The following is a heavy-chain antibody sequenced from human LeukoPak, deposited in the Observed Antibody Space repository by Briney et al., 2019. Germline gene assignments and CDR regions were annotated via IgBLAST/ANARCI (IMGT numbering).Heavy chain of an antibody. CDR2: ISYDGSNK. J-gene: IGHJ6*02. CDR1: GFTFSSYT. CDR3: ARETLYPTGTLLYYYGMDV. V-gene: IGHV3-30-3*01. Sequence: GRSLRLSCAASGFTFSSYTMHWVRQAPGKGLEWVAVISYDGSNKYYADSVKGRFTISRDNSKNTLYLRMNSLRAEDTAVYYCARETLYPTGTLLYYYGMDVWGQGTTVTVSS. D-gene: IGHD1-26*01.